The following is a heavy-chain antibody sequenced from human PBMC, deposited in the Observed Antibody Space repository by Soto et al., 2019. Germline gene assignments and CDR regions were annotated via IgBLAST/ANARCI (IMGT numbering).Heavy chain of an antibody. V-gene: IGHV4-59*01. CDR2: IYYSGST. CDR3: ARAAAADHFDY. J-gene: IGHJ4*02. D-gene: IGHD6-13*01. CDR1: GGSISSYY. Sequence: LSLTCTVSGGSISSYYWSWIRQPPGKGLEWIGYIYYSGSTNYNPSLESRVTISVDTSKNQFSLKLSSVTAADTAVYYCARAAAADHFDYWGQGTLVTVSS.